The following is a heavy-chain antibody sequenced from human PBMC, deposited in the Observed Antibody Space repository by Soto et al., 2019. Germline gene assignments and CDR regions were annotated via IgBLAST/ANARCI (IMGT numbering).Heavy chain of an antibody. J-gene: IGHJ4*02. CDR3: ARVGYGGKGDY. D-gene: IGHD4-17*01. CDR1: GGTFSSYA. CDR2: IIPIFGTA. V-gene: IGHV1-69*12. Sequence: QVQLVQSGAEVKKPGSSVKVSCKASGGTFSSYAISWVRQAPGQGLEWMGGIIPIFGTANYAQKFQGRVTNTADESTSTDYMELSSLRSEDTAVYYCARVGYGGKGDYWGQGTLVTVSS.